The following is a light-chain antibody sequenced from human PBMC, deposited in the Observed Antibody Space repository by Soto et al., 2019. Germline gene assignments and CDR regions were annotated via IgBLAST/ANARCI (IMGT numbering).Light chain of an antibody. V-gene: IGKV3-20*01. J-gene: IGKJ1*01. CDR2: GVS. Sequence: ESVLTQSPGTLSLSPGERATLSCRSSQSVSSSYLAWHQQKPGQAPRLLIYGVSSRATGIPDRFSGSGSGTDFTLTISRLEPEDFAVYYCQQYDSSPRTFGQGTKVDIK. CDR1: QSVSSSY. CDR3: QQYDSSPRT.